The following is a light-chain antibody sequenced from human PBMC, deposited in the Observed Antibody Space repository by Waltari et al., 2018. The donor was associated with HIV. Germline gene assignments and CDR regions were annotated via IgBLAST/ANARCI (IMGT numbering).Light chain of an antibody. CDR2: KAS. Sequence: DIQMTQSPSTLSTSVGDRITITCRASQSIDTWLAWYQQKQGKAPKLLVYKASSLESGVPSRFSGSGSGTEFTLTISSLQPDDFATYYCQHYNTSSPWTFGQGTRVDI. V-gene: IGKV1-5*03. J-gene: IGKJ1*01. CDR3: QHYNTSSPWT. CDR1: QSIDTW.